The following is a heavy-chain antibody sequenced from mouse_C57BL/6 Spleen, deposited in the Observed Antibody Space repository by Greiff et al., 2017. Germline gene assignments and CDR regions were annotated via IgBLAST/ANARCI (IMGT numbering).Heavy chain of an antibody. V-gene: IGHV1-59*01. CDR3: ERTAQVYYFDY. Sequence: QVQLQQPGAELVRPGTSVKLSCKASGYTFTSYWMHWVKQRPGQGLEWIGVIDPSDCYSNYNQKFKGKATLTVDTSSSTAYMQLSSLTSEDYAVYYRERTAQVYYFDYRGQSTTLTVS. J-gene: IGHJ2*01. D-gene: IGHD3-2*02. CDR2: IDPSDCYS. CDR1: GYTFTSYW.